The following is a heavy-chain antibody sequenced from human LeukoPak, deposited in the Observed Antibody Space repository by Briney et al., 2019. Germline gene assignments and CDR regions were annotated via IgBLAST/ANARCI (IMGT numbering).Heavy chain of an antibody. V-gene: IGHV3-33*06. CDR1: GLTFSGYG. J-gene: IGHJ4*02. D-gene: IGHD1-26*01. CDR2: IWHDGSKK. Sequence: PGGSLRLSCAVSGLTFSGYGFHWVRQAPGKGLEWVVVIWHDGSKKYYTDSVKGRSTISRDSSKNTLYLRLNSLRAEDTAVYYCAKTIVGATSYLDYWGQGALVTVSS. CDR3: AKTIVGATSYLDY.